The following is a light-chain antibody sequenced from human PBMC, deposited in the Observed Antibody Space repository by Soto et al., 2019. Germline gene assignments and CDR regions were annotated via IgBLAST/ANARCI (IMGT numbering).Light chain of an antibody. CDR2: GAS. CDR3: QHYRYSPTLT. Sequence: EIVLTQSPGTLSLSPGERSTLSCRARQSFSSSYLAWYQQKPGQAPRLLFYGASSWSTGIPDTLSGSASGTALNLAISRPEPEDVALFYCQHYRYSPTLTCGQGTKVGI. CDR1: QSFSSSY. V-gene: IGKV3-20*01. J-gene: IGKJ1*01.